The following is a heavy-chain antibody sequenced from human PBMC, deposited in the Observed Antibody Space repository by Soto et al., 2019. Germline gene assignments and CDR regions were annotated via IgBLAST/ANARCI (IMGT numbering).Heavy chain of an antibody. CDR3: ARDGMATTRGTFDL. CDR2: ISGSGSTI. D-gene: IGHD3-10*01. V-gene: IGHV3-11*01. J-gene: IGHJ3*01. Sequence: PGGSLRLSCGASGFTFSNYYMSWIRQAPGKCLEWVSYISGSGSTIHYPDSVKGRFTISRDNAKNSLFLQMNSLRDEDTAVYYCARDGMATTRGTFDLWGRGTMVTVSS. CDR1: GFTFSNYY.